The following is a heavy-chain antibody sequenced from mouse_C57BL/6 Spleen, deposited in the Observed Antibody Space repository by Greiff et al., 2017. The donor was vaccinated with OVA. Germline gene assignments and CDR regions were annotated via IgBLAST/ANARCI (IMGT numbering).Heavy chain of an antibody. V-gene: IGHV5-17*01. Sequence: EVQLVESGGGLVKPGGSLKLSCAASGFTFSDYGMHWVRQAPEKGLEWVAYNSSGSSTIYYADTVKGRFTISRDNAKNTLFLQMTSLRSEDTAMYYCARIDWDGAYWGQGTLVTVSA. CDR2: NSSGSSTI. J-gene: IGHJ3*01. CDR1: GFTFSDYG. CDR3: ARIDWDGAY. D-gene: IGHD4-1*01.